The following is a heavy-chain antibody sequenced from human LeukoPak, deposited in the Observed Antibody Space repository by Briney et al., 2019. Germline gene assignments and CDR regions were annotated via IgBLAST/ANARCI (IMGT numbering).Heavy chain of an antibody. Sequence: GGSLRLSCAASGFTFLRHGMTWFRQAPGKGLEWVSGISASGGATYYADSVKSRFTISRDNSKNTLYLQMNSLRAEDTAVYYCAKGRYTAIGLIDYWGQGTLVTVSS. D-gene: IGHD5-18*01. CDR3: AKGRYTAIGLIDY. J-gene: IGHJ4*02. CDR1: GFTFLRHG. V-gene: IGHV3-23*01. CDR2: ISASGGAT.